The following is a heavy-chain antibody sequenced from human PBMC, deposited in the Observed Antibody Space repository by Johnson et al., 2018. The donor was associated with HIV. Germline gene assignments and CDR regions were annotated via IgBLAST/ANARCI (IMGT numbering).Heavy chain of an antibody. CDR1: GFTFSSYT. Sequence: EMQLVESGGGVVQPGRSLRLSCAASGFTFSSYTMHWVRQAPGKGLECVSATTPSGNNTYYADSVKGRFTISRDNSKNTLYLQMSSLRADDTAVYYCAKGVRGSSCYDAFDIWGQGTMVTVSS. J-gene: IGHJ3*02. CDR3: AKGVRGSSCYDAFDI. D-gene: IGHD6-6*01. V-gene: IGHV3-23*04. CDR2: TTPSGNNT.